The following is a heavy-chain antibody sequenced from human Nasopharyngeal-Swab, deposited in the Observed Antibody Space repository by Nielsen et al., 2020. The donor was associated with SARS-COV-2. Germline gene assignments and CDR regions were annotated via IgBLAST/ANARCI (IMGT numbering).Heavy chain of an antibody. D-gene: IGHD2-21*01. CDR2: INGDTGNT. CDR1: GGTFSSYA. V-gene: IGHV1-3*01. Sequence: ASVKVSCKASGGTFSSYAISWVRQAPGQSLEWMGWINGDTGNTKYPEKFQGRVTITRDRSTKTAYMELRSLRSEDTAVYYCTRERPEHYFDLWGPGTLVTVSS. CDR3: TRERPEHYFDL. J-gene: IGHJ4*02.